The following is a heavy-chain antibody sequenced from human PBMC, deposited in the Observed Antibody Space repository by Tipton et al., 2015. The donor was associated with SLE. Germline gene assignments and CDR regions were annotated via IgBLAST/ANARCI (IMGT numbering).Heavy chain of an antibody. CDR1: GASIRSSSYY. D-gene: IGHD3-10*01. CDR3: ASLNPNYYCSGSYFSPWH. Sequence: TLSLTCTVSGASIRSSSYYWGWIRQPPGKGLEWIGTIYYSGSPFYNPSLKSRVTITVATSKNQFSLKLSSVTAADTAVYYCASLNPNYYCSGSYFSPWHWGQGTLVTVSS. J-gene: IGHJ1*01. V-gene: IGHV4-39*07. CDR2: IYYSGSP.